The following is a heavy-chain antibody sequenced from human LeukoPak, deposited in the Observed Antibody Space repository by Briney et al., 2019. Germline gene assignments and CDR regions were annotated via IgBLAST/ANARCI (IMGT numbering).Heavy chain of an antibody. D-gene: IGHD1-14*01. Sequence: GGSLRLSCATSGFTFSRFSFRWVRQAPGKGLEWVASIYVTGNYINYAESVKGRVTISRDNAKHSVYLQMNSLRAEDTAVYYCAREFNTIGNFDYWGQGTLVTVSS. J-gene: IGHJ4*02. CDR2: IYVTGNYI. V-gene: IGHV3-21*01. CDR1: GFTFSRFS. CDR3: AREFNTIGNFDY.